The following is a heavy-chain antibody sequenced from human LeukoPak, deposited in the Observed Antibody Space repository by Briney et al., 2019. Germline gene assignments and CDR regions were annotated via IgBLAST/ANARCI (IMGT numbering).Heavy chain of an antibody. CDR1: GFTSSSYW. D-gene: IGHD6-6*01. J-gene: IGHJ4*02. Sequence: GGSLRLSCAASGFTSSSYWMSWVRQAPGKGLEWVANIKQDGSEKYYVDSVKGRFTISRDNAKNSLYLQMNSRRAEDTAVYYCARSSSGAFDCWGQGTLVTVSS. CDR3: ARSSSGAFDC. CDR2: IKQDGSEK. V-gene: IGHV3-7*01.